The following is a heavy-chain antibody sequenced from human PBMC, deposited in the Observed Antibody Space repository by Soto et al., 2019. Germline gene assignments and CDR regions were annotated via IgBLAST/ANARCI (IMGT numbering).Heavy chain of an antibody. V-gene: IGHV1-69*01. Sequence: GXSVKVSCEASGGTFSIYGFSWVRQAPVQGPEWIGGIIPILTTPNYAQKFQGRVTIVADESTTTVYMELSSLKFEDTAVYYCATSVGIAPTGEDGMDVWGQGTSVTVSS. J-gene: IGHJ6*02. D-gene: IGHD2-8*02. CDR2: IIPILTTP. CDR3: ATSVGIAPTGEDGMDV. CDR1: GGTFSIYG.